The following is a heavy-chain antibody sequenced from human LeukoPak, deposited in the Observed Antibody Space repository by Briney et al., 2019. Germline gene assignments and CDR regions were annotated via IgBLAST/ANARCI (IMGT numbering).Heavy chain of an antibody. CDR2: INHSGST. V-gene: IGHV4-34*01. CDR1: GGSFSGYY. D-gene: IGHD3-22*01. CDR3: ARGRKYYYDSSGYYAQAFDP. J-gene: IGHJ5*02. Sequence: SETLSLTCAVYGGSFSGYYWSWIRQPPGKGLEWIGEINHSGSTNYNPSLKGRVTISVDTSKNQFSLKLSSVTAADTAVYYCARGRKYYYDSSGYYAQAFDPWGQGTLVTVSS.